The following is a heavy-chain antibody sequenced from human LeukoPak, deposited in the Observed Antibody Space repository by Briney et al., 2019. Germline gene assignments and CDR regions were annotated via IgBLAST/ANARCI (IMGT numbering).Heavy chain of an antibody. V-gene: IGHV4-34*01. CDR1: GGSFSGYY. CDR2: INHSGST. J-gene: IGHJ4*02. CDR3: ARAYYDFWSGYQFDY. D-gene: IGHD3-3*01. Sequence: PSETLSLTCAVYGGSFSGYYWSWIRQPPGKGLEWIGEINHSGSTNYNPSLKSRVTISVDTSKDQFSLKLSSVTAADTAVYYCARAYYDFWSGYQFDYWGQGTLVTVSS.